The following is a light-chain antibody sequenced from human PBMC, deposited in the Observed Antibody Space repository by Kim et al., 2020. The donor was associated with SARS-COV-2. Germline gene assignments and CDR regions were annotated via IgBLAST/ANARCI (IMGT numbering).Light chain of an antibody. V-gene: IGLV2-8*01. Sequence: QSFTISCTGTSSDVGRYNYVSWYQQHPGKAPKVMIYEVSKRPSGVPDRFSGSKSGNTASLTVSGLQAEDEADYYCSSYAGSNINYVFGTGTKVTVL. CDR1: SSDVGRYNY. CDR2: EVS. CDR3: SSYAGSNINYV. J-gene: IGLJ1*01.